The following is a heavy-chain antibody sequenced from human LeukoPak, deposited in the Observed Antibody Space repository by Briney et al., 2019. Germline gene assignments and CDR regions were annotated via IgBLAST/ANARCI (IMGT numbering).Heavy chain of an antibody. CDR2: IKSKTDGGTT. CDR1: GFTFSSSA. D-gene: IGHD5-18*01. CDR3: TTALRYSYESFDY. V-gene: IGHV3-15*01. Sequence: GGSLRLSCAASGFTFSSSAMTWGGKAPGKGLDWVGRIKSKTDGGTTDYAAPVKGRFTISRDASKNTLYLQMNSLKTEDTAVYYCTTALRYSYESFDYWGQGTLVTVSS. J-gene: IGHJ4*02.